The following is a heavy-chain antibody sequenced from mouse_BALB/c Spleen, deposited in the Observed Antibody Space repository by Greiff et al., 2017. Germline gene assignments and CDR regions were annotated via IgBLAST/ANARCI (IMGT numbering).Heavy chain of an antibody. CDR3: ARDYDYDRGFAY. CDR1: GFTFSSYA. V-gene: IGHV5-6-5*01. CDR2: ISSGGST. J-gene: IGHJ3*01. D-gene: IGHD2-4*01. Sequence: EVQLVESGGGLVQPGGSLKLSCAASGFTFSSYAMSWVRQTPEKRLEWVASISSGGSTYYPDSVKGRFTISRDNARNILYLQMSSLRSEDTAMYYCARDYDYDRGFAYWGQGTLVTVSA.